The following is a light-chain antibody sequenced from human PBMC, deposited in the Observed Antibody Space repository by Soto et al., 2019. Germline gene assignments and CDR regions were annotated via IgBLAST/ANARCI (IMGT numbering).Light chain of an antibody. CDR2: DVS. CDR1: SSDVGAYHF. J-gene: IGLJ2*01. CDR3: CSYAGTYSPV. Sequence: QSVLTQPPSVSGSPGQSVTISCTGTSSDVGAYHFVSWYQQHPGKAPKLIIFDVSARPSGVPDRFSGSKSGNTASLTISGLQADDEADYYCCSYAGTYSPVLGGGTKLTVL. V-gene: IGLV2-11*01.